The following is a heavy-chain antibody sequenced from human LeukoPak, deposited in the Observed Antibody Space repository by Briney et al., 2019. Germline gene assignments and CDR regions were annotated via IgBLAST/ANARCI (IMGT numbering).Heavy chain of an antibody. D-gene: IGHD4-17*01. CDR3: ARARTYGDYVVSY. CDR2: IDSGGST. J-gene: IGHJ4*02. V-gene: IGHV3-53*01. Sequence: VSVIDSGGSTYYADSVKGRFTISRDNAKNSLYLQMNSLRAEDTAVYYCARARTYGDYVVSYWGQGTLVTVSS.